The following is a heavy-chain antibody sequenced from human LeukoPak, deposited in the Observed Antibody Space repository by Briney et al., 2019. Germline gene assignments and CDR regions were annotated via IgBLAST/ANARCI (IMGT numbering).Heavy chain of an antibody. D-gene: IGHD2-15*01. J-gene: IGHJ4*02. CDR2: MNPNSGNT. V-gene: IGHV1-8*03. CDR3: ARGNCSGGSCYSGLGY. CDR1: GYTFSSYD. Sequence: ASVKVSCKASGYTFSSYDINWVRQATGQGLEWMGWMNPNSGNTGYAQKFQGRVTITTNTSISTAYMELSSLRSEDTAVYYCARGNCSGGSCYSGLGYWGQGTLVTVSS.